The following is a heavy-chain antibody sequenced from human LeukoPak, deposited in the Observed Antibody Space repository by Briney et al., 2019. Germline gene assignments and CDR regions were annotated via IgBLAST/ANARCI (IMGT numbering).Heavy chain of an antibody. V-gene: IGHV4-39*01. CDR3: ARHNVEQWEGTYGMDV. J-gene: IGHJ6*02. Sequence: SETLSLTCTVSGGSISSSRYHWGWIRQPPGQGLEWIGSIYFSGTTFYNPSLKSRVTISVDTSKNQFSLKLSSVTAADTAVYYCARHNVEQWEGTYGMDVWGQGTTVTVSS. CDR2: IYFSGTT. CDR1: GGSISSSRYH. D-gene: IGHD6-19*01.